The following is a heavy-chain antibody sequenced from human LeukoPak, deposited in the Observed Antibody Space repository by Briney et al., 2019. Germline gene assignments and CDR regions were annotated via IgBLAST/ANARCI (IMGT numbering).Heavy chain of an antibody. CDR3: TRVPIQLWTFDY. V-gene: IGHV4-61*01. CDR2: MYYSGST. J-gene: IGHJ4*02. CDR1: GGSVSSGSYY. D-gene: IGHD5-18*01. Sequence: KPSETLSPTCTVSGGSVSSGSYYWSWIRQPPGKGLEWIGYMYYSGSTNYNPFLKSRVTISVDTSKNQFSLKLSSVTAADTAVYYCTRVPIQLWTFDYWGQGTLVTVSS.